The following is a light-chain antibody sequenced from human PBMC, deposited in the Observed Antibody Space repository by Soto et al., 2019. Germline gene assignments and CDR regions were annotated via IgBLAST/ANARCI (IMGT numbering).Light chain of an antibody. CDR1: QSISSH. Sequence: EIVLTQSPATLSLSPGERATLSCRASQSISSHLAWYQQKPGQTPRLLMYDASNRATSVPARFSGSGSGTDFILPISSIEPEDLAVYYSQQRSTWPLTFGGGTKVEIK. J-gene: IGKJ4*01. CDR2: DAS. V-gene: IGKV3-11*01. CDR3: QQRSTWPLT.